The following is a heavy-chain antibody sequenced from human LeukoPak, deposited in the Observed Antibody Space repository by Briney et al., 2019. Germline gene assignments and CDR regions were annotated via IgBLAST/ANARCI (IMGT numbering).Heavy chain of an antibody. D-gene: IGHD6-6*01. V-gene: IGHV4-39*01. CDR2: IYYSGST. CDR3: ARASAYSSSSGVNY. Sequence: SETLSLTCTVSGSSISSSSYYWGWIRQPPGKGLEWIGSIYYSGSTYYNPSLKSRVTISVDTSKNQFSLRLSSVTAADTAVYYCARASAYSSSSGVNYWDQGSLVTVSS. J-gene: IGHJ4*02. CDR1: GSSISSSSYY.